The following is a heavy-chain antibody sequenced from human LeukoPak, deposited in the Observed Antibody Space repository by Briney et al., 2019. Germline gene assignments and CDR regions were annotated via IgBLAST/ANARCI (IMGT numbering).Heavy chain of an antibody. CDR3: AKGRDIVVVVTDY. J-gene: IGHJ4*02. CDR2: ISGSGGST. Sequence: PEGSLRLSCAASGFTFSSYAMSWVRQAPGKGLEWVSAISGSGGSTYYADSVKGRFTISRDNSKNTLYLQMNSLRAEDTAVYYCAKGRDIVVVVTDYWGQGTLVTVSS. CDR1: GFTFSSYA. D-gene: IGHD2-15*01. V-gene: IGHV3-23*01.